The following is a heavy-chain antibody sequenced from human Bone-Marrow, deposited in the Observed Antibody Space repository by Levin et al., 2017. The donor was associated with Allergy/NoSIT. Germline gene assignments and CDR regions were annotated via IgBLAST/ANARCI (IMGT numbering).Heavy chain of an antibody. Sequence: PGGSLRLSCAASGFAFSDYSMNWVRQAPGKGLEWVSSISSSSSSYIYYADSVKGRFTISRDNAKNSLFLQMNSLRAEDTAVYYCARQRQDYGDYYFDFWGQGTLVTVSS. CDR2: ISSSSSSYI. CDR1: GFAFSDYS. CDR3: ARQRQDYGDYYFDF. D-gene: IGHD4-17*01. J-gene: IGHJ4*02. V-gene: IGHV3-21*01.